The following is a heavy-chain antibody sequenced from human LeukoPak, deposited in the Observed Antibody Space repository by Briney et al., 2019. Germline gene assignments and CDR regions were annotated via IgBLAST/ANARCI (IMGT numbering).Heavy chain of an antibody. V-gene: IGHV4-39*02. CDR1: GGSISSSSYY. CDR2: IYYSGST. CDR3: ARESYYYESGGPHKAFDI. D-gene: IGHD3-22*01. Sequence: ETLSLTCTVSGGSISSSSYYWGWIRQPPGKGLEWVGSIYYSGSTYYNPSLKSRVTISVDTSKNQFSLKLSSVTAADTAVYYCARESYYYESGGPHKAFDIWGQGTMVTVSS. J-gene: IGHJ3*02.